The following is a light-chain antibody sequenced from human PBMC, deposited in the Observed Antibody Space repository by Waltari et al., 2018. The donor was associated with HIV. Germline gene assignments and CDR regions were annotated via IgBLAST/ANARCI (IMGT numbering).Light chain of an antibody. V-gene: IGLV2-14*01. J-gene: IGLJ2*01. CDR2: NLS. Sequence: QSALTQSASVSGSPGQSITIPCPGTSSDVGGYNYVSWYQQHPGKAPKLVIYNLSNRPAGVSNRFSGSKSGNTASLTISGLQAEDEAEYYCSSYTSSNTVIFGGGTRVTVL. CDR1: SSDVGGYNY. CDR3: SSYTSSNTVI.